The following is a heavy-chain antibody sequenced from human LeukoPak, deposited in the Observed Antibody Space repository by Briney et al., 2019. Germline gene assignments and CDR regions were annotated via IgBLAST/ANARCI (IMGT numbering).Heavy chain of an antibody. D-gene: IGHD3-10*01. CDR1: GFTFSSYE. V-gene: IGHV3-48*03. J-gene: IGHJ5*02. Sequence: SGGFLRLSCAASGFTFSSYEMNWVRQAPGKGLEWVSYISSSGSTIYYADSVKGRFTISRDNAKNSLYLQMNSLRAEDTAVYYCARFVGFGELLTPSRPPTGWFDPWGQGTLVTVSS. CDR3: ARFVGFGELLTPSRPPTGWFDP. CDR2: ISSSGSTI.